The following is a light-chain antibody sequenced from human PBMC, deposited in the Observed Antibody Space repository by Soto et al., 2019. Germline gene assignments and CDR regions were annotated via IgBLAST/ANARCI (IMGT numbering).Light chain of an antibody. Sequence: DIQMTQSPSSLSASVGDRVTITCRASQAISNSLAWYQQKPGKVPKVLIYAASTLQSGVPSRFSGSGSGTDFTLTITSLQPEDVATYFCQKYHSAPFTFGPGTKLHIK. J-gene: IGKJ3*01. CDR3: QKYHSAPFT. CDR1: QAISNS. V-gene: IGKV1-27*01. CDR2: AAS.